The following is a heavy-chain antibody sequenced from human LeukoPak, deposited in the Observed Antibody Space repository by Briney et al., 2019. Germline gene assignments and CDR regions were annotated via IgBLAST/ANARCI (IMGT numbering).Heavy chain of an antibody. J-gene: IGHJ6*03. D-gene: IGHD6-19*01. CDR2: ISGSGGST. Sequence: GGSLRLSCAASGFTFSSYAMSCVREAPGKGLEWVSAISGSGGSTYYADSVKGRFTISRDNSKNTLYLQMNSLRAEDTAVYYCAKGGEKYSSGWYPHYYYMDVWGKGTTVTVSS. V-gene: IGHV3-23*01. CDR3: AKGGEKYSSGWYPHYYYMDV. CDR1: GFTFSSYA.